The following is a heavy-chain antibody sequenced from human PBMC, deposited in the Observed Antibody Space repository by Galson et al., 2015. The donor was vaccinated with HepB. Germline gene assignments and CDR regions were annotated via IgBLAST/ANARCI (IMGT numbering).Heavy chain of an antibody. Sequence: SLRLSCAASGFTFSSYSMNWVRQAPGKGLEWVSSISSSSSYIYYADSVKGRFTISRDNAKNSLYLQMNSLRAEDTAVYYCARDKASHDFWSGYPKVRNTPIDYWGQGTLVTVSS. CDR2: ISSSSSYI. J-gene: IGHJ4*02. CDR1: GFTFSSYS. D-gene: IGHD3-3*01. CDR3: ARDKASHDFWSGYPKVRNTPIDY. V-gene: IGHV3-21*01.